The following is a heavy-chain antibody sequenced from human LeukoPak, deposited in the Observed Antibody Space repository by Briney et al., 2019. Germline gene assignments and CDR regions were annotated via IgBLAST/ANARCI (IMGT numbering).Heavy chain of an antibody. CDR2: IKQDGSEK. Sequence: GGSLRLSCAASGFTFSSYEMNWVRQAPGKGLEWVANIKQDGSEKYYVDSVKGRFTISRDNAKNSLYLQMNSLRAEDTAVYYCARVYSGYDSAHYFDYWGQGTLVTVSS. CDR3: ARVYSGYDSAHYFDY. D-gene: IGHD5-12*01. CDR1: GFTFSSYE. J-gene: IGHJ4*02. V-gene: IGHV3-7*04.